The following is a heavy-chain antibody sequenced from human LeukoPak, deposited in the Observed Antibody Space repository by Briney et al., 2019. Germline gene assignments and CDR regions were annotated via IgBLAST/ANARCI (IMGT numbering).Heavy chain of an antibody. J-gene: IGHJ3*02. Sequence: GGSLRLSCAASRFTFSTYWMNWVRQAPGKGLEWVANINPDGGEIYYVDSVKGRFTISRDNAKNSLYLKMNSLRAEDTAVYYCARGQVTAVTRLAAFDIWGQGAMVIVSS. CDR1: RFTFSTYW. CDR3: ARGQVTAVTRLAAFDI. CDR2: INPDGGEI. D-gene: IGHD4-17*01. V-gene: IGHV3-7*04.